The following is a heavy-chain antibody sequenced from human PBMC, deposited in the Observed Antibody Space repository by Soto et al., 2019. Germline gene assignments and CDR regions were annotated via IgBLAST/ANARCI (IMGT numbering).Heavy chain of an antibody. V-gene: IGHV1-46*03. Sequence: QVQLVQSGAEVKKPGASVKVSCKASGYTFTSYYMHWVRQAPGQGLEWMGIINPSGGSTSYAQKFQGRVTMTRDTSTSTVYMELSSLRSEDTAVYYCARGRVVVVAAVVGGVDYWGQGTLVTVSS. J-gene: IGHJ4*02. CDR2: INPSGGST. D-gene: IGHD2-15*01. CDR3: ARGRVVVVAAVVGGVDY. CDR1: GYTFTSYY.